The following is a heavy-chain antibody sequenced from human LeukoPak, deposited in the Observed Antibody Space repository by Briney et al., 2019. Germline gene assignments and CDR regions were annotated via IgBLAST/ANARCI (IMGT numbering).Heavy chain of an antibody. CDR1: GYSYTSYW. CDR3: ARRTYYYDSSGTGTWYFDY. V-gene: IGHV5-51*01. CDR2: IYPGDSDT. Sequence: GESLQISCKGSGYSYTSYWIGWVRQMPGKGLEWMGIIYPGDSDTRYSPSFQGQVTISADKSISTAYLQWSSLKASDTAMYYCARRTYYYDSSGTGTWYFDYWGQGTLVTVSS. D-gene: IGHD3-22*01. J-gene: IGHJ4*02.